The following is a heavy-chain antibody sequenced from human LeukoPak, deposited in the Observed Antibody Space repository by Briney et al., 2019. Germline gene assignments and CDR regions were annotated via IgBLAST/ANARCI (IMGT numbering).Heavy chain of an antibody. V-gene: IGHV4-59*01. D-gene: IGHD2-15*01. CDR3: ARDGLYCSGGSCYSWFVP. CDR2: IYYSGST. CDR1: GGSISSYY. Sequence: KPSETLSLTCTVSGGSISSYYWSWIRQPPGKGLEWIGYIYYSGSTNYNPSLKSRVTISVNTSKTKFSLKLSSVTAADTAVYYCARDGLYCSGGSCYSWFVPWGQGTLVTVSS. J-gene: IGHJ5*02.